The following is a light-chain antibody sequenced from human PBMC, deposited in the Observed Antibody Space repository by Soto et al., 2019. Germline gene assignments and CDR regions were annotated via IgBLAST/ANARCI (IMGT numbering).Light chain of an antibody. CDR2: STN. V-gene: IGLV8-61*01. CDR1: SGSVSTSSY. CDR3: VLYMGNGIRV. J-gene: IGLJ3*02. Sequence: QTVVTQEPSFSVSPGGTVTLTCGLSSGSVSTSSYPSWYQQTPGQAPRTLIYSTNTRSSGVPDRFSGSILGNKAALTITGAQADDESDYYCVLYMGNGIRVFGGGTQLTVL.